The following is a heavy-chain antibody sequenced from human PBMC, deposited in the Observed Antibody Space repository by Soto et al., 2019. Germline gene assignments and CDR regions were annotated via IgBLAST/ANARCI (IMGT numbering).Heavy chain of an antibody. CDR2: ISGSGGST. CDR1: GFTFSSYA. J-gene: IGHJ4*02. V-gene: IGHV3-23*01. CDR3: AKGKDIVVVPAAYFDY. D-gene: IGHD2-2*01. Sequence: EVQLLESGGGLVQPGGSLRLSCAASGFTFSSYAMSWVRQAPGKGLEWVSAISGSGGSTYYADSVKGRFTISRDNSKNTLYLQMNSLRAEDTAVYYCAKGKDIVVVPAAYFDYWGQGTLVTVSS.